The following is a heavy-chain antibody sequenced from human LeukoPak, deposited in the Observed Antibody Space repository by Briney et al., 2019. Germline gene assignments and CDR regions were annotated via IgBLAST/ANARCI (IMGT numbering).Heavy chain of an antibody. V-gene: IGHV4-59*12. CDR3: ARSRYVYTFDY. Sequence: PSETLSLTCTVSGGSISSYYWSWIRQPPGKGLEWIGYIYYSGSTNYNPSLKSRVTISVDTSKNQFSLKLSSVTAADTAVYYCARSRYVYTFDYWGQGTLVTVSS. D-gene: IGHD2-2*02. CDR2: IYYSGST. CDR1: GGSISSYY. J-gene: IGHJ4*02.